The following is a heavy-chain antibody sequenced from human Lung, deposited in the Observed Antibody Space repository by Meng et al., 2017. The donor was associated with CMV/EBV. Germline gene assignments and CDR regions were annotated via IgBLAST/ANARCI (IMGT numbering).Heavy chain of an antibody. J-gene: IGHJ6*02. CDR3: ARDVSPRSSAYFAIYYFYALDV. CDR2: ISSSGTYI. Sequence: GESLKISCAASGFTFSSYSMNWVRQAPGKGLEWVSSISSSGTYIYYADSVKGRFTISRDNAQNSPYLQMNSLRAEDTAVYYCARDVSPRSSAYFAIYYFYALDVXGQGXTVTVSS. V-gene: IGHV3-21*01. D-gene: IGHD2-21*01. CDR1: GFTFSSYS.